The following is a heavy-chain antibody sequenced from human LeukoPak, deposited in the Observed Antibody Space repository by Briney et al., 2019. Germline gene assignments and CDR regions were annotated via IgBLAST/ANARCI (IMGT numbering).Heavy chain of an antibody. Sequence: GGSLRLSCAASGFTFSSYSMNWVRQAPGKGLEWVSYIGSSGSAIYYADSVKGRFTISRDNAKNSLYLQMNSLRAGDTAVYYCARVSAIVGATWGFDPWGQGTLVTVSS. CDR3: ARVSAIVGATWGFDP. J-gene: IGHJ5*02. CDR2: IGSSGSAI. D-gene: IGHD1-26*01. V-gene: IGHV3-48*01. CDR1: GFTFSSYS.